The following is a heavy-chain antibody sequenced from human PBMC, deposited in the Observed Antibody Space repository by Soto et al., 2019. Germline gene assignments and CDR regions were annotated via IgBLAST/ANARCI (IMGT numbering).Heavy chain of an antibody. CDR2: INPSGGST. J-gene: IGHJ4*02. CDR1: GYTFTSYY. D-gene: IGHD3-22*01. Sequence: ASVKVSCKASGYTFTSYYMHWVRQAPGQGLEWMGIINPSGGSTSYAQKFQGRVTMTRDTSTSTAYMELSSLRSEDTAVYYCARDLRYYYDSSGYSFDYWGQGTLVTVSS. CDR3: ARDLRYYYDSSGYSFDY. V-gene: IGHV1-46*01.